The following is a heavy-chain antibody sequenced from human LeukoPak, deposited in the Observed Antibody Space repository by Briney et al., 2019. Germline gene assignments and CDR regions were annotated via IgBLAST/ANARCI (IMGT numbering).Heavy chain of an antibody. D-gene: IGHD2-2*01. CDR2: IYTSGST. Sequence: PSETLSLTCTVSGGSISSGSYYWSWIRQPAGKGLEWIGRIYTSGSTNYNPSLKSRVTISVDTSKNQFSLKLSSVTAADTAVYYCARARRDIVVVPAAPEGIYYYYYMDVWGKGTTVTVSS. CDR3: ARARRDIVVVPAAPEGIYYYYYMDV. V-gene: IGHV4-61*02. J-gene: IGHJ6*03. CDR1: GGSISSGSYY.